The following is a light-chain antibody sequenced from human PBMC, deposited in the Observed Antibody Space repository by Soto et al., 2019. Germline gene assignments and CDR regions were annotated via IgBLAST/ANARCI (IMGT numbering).Light chain of an antibody. CDR3: QQYNNYPLP. CDR2: KAS. J-gene: IGKJ4*01. V-gene: IGKV1-5*03. Sequence: DIQMTQSPSTLSASVGDRVTITCRASQSISTWLAWYQQKPGKAPKLLIDKASSLEGGVPSRVSGRGCGTEFNITIRSMQPDNFATYYCQQYNNYPLPFGGGTTVDIK. CDR1: QSISTW.